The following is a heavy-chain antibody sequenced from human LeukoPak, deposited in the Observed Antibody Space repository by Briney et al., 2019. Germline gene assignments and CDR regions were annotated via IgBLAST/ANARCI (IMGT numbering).Heavy chain of an antibody. Sequence: PSETLSLTCAVYGGSFSGYYWSWIRQPPGKGLEWIGEINHSGSTNYNPSLKSRVTISVDTSKNQFSLKLGSVTAADTAVYYCARDGVYYYYYYGMDVWGKGTTVTVSS. CDR1: GGSFSGYY. V-gene: IGHV4-34*01. J-gene: IGHJ6*04. CDR3: ARDGVYYYYYYGMDV. CDR2: INHSGST. D-gene: IGHD3-16*01.